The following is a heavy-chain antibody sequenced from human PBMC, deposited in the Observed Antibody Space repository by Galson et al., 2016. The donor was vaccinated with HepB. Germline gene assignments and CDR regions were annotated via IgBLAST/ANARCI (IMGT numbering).Heavy chain of an antibody. Sequence: SLRLSCAASGFTFSSYWMSWVRQAPGKGLEWVANIKQDGSEKYYVDSVKGRFTISRDNAKNSLYLQLNSLRAEDTAVYYCARGRSGWHLFITGGDNYYGMDGWGQGTTVTVSS. J-gene: IGHJ6*02. CDR2: IKQDGSEK. CDR3: ARGRSGWHLFITGGDNYYGMDG. CDR1: GFTFSSYW. V-gene: IGHV3-7*03. D-gene: IGHD6-19*01.